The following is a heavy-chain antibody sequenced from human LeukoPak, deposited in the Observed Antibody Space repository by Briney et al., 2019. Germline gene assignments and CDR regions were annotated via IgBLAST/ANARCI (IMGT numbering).Heavy chain of an antibody. J-gene: IGHJ4*02. CDR1: ACSISSGSYY. CDR2: IYTSGST. Sequence: SQTLSLTCTVSACSISSGSYYWSCIRQPAGKGLEWIGRIYTSGSTNYHPSLKTRVSISADTSKNQFSLKLNSVTAADTAVYYCARVSSGGYLDSWGQGTLVTVSS. V-gene: IGHV4-61*02. D-gene: IGHD3-22*01. CDR3: ARVSSGGYLDS.